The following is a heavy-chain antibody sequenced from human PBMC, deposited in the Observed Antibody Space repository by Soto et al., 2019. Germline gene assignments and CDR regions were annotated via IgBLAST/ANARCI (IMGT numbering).Heavy chain of an antibody. V-gene: IGHV3-33*01. J-gene: IGHJ6*03. CDR2: IWYDGSNK. Sequence: GSLRISDEASGCKFSSYGMHWVRQAPGKGLEWVAVIWYDGSNKYYADSVKGRFTISRDNSKNTLYLQMNSLRAEDTAVYYCARWGGEPYYYYMDVWGKGTTVTVSS. CDR3: ARWGGEPYYYYMDV. CDR1: GCKFSSYG. D-gene: IGHD2-21*01.